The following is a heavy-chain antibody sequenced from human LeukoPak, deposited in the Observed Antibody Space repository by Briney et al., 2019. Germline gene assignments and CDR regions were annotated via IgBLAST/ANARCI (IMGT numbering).Heavy chain of an antibody. CDR1: GFTFSTYG. D-gene: IGHD3-10*01. V-gene: IGHV3-33*06. J-gene: IGHJ2*01. CDR3: AKSYDNHNWYFHL. Sequence: GGSLRLSCAASGFTFSTYGMNWVRQAPGKGLEWVAIIWYDGNNKYYADSVKGRFTISRDNSKNTLYLQMYSLRADDTAVYYCAKSYDNHNWYFHLWGRGTLVTVSS. CDR2: IWYDGNNK.